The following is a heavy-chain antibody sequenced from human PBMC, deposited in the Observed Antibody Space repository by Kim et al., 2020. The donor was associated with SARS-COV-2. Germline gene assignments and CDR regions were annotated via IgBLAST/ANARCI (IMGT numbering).Heavy chain of an antibody. D-gene: IGHD3-16*01. J-gene: IGHJ3*02. V-gene: IGHV3-23*01. CDR2: T. Sequence: TYEADHMKGRFAISRDNSKTTLDLQRNSLRADDTALYYCAKDRPGGDAFDIWGQGTTVTVSS. CDR3: AKDRPGGDAFDI.